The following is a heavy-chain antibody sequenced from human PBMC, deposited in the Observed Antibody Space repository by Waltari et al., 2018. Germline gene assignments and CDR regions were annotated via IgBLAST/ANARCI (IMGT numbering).Heavy chain of an antibody. CDR1: GFTVSSNY. J-gene: IGHJ4*02. D-gene: IGHD5-12*01. CDR3: ARDPGYSGYGYYFDY. V-gene: IGHV3-53*01. CDR2: IYSGGST. Sequence: EVQLVESGGGLIQPGGSLRLSCAASGFTVSSNYMSWVRQAPGKGLEWVSGIYSGGSTYYADSVKGRFTISRDNSKNTLYLQMNSLRAEDTAVYYCARDPGYSGYGYYFDYWGQGTLVTVSS.